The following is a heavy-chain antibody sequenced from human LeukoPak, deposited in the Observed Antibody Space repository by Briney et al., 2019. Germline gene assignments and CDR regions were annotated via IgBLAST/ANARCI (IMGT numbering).Heavy chain of an antibody. J-gene: IGHJ4*02. V-gene: IGHV3-48*02. Sequence: PGGSLRLSCAGPGFTFSSYSMNWVRQAPGKGLEWVSYISSSSSTIYYADSVKGRFTISRDNAKNSLYLQMNSLRDEDTAVYYCASNRYSGSSSSFDYWGQGTLVTVSS. CDR3: ASNRYSGSSSSFDY. D-gene: IGHD1-26*01. CDR2: ISSSSSTI. CDR1: GFTFSSYS.